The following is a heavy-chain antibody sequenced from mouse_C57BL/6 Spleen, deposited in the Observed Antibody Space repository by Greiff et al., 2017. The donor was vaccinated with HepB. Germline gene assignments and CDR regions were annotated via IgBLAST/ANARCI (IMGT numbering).Heavy chain of an antibody. J-gene: IGHJ2*01. CDR1: GYTFTSYW. CDR2: IDPSDSET. D-gene: IGHD1-1*01. CDR3: ARSGSSYAYYFDY. V-gene: IGHV1-52*01. Sequence: VQLQQPGAELVRPGSSVKLSCKASGYTFTSYWMHWVKQRPIQGLEWIGNIDPSDSETHYNQKFKDKATLTVDKSSSTAYMQLSSLTSEDSAVYYCARSGSSYAYYFDYWGQGTTLTVSS.